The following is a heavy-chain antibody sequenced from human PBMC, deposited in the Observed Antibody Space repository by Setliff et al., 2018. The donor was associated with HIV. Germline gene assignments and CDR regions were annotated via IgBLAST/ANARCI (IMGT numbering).Heavy chain of an antibody. J-gene: IGHJ4*02. Sequence: GGSLRLSCAASGFTFSTSGMNWVRQAPGKGLEWVANINPDGSEQFYVDSLRGRFTISRDNAKNSVYLQVNNLKAEDTAVYYCVRDYMWAFDYWGQGTLVTVSS. CDR3: VRDYMWAFDY. V-gene: IGHV3-7*03. CDR1: GFTFSTSG. CDR2: INPDGSEQ. D-gene: IGHD1-26*01.